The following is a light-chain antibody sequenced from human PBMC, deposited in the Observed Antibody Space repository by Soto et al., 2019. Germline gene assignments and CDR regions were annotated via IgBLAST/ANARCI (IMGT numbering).Light chain of an antibody. J-gene: IGLJ3*02. Sequence: QAVVTQPPSVSGAPGQRVTISCTGSSSYIGAGYDVHWYQQLPGTAPKLLIYANSNRPSGVPDRFSGSKSGTSASLAITGLQAEDEADYYCQSYDSSLSGGVFGGGTQLTVL. CDR2: ANS. V-gene: IGLV1-40*01. CDR1: SSYIGAGYD. CDR3: QSYDSSLSGGV.